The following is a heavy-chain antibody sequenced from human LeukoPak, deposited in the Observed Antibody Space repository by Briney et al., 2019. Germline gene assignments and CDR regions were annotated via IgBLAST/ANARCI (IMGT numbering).Heavy chain of an antibody. J-gene: IGHJ4*02. V-gene: IGHV4-59*01. CDR2: IYYSGST. Sequence: SETLSLTCTVSGGSLSSYYWSWIRQPPGKGLEWIGYIYYSGSTNYNPSLKSRVTISVDTSKNQFSLKLSSVTAADTAVYYCAREKSDSTFDYWGQGTLVTVSS. CDR3: AREKSDSTFDY. D-gene: IGHD6-13*01. CDR1: GGSLSSYY.